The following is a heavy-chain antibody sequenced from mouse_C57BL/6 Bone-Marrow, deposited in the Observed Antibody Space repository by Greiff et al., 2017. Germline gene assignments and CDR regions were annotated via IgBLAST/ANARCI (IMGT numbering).Heavy chain of an antibody. V-gene: IGHV3-6*01. CDR3: ARSYAY. Sequence: EVKLVESGPGLVKPSQSLSLTCSVSGYSFTSGYYWNWIRQIPGNQLELMGYINYDGSNNYNPTLKNRTSITLDTSKNQSFLKLNSVTTEDTATYYCARSYAYWGQGTLVTVSA. J-gene: IGHJ3*01. CDR2: INYDGSN. CDR1: GYSFTSGYY.